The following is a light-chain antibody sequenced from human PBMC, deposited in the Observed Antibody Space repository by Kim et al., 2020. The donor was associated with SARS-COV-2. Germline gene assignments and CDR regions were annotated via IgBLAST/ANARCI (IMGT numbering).Light chain of an antibody. CDR2: DVS. J-gene: IGLJ1*01. V-gene: IGLV2-14*03. CDR1: SSDVGYSNS. CDR3: SSHTTSSTYV. Sequence: STTIPRPGTSSDVGYSNSVSWYQQHPGKAPTLIIYDVSERASGVSNRFSGSQSGNTASLAISGLRAEDEADYYCSSHTTSSTYVFGSGTKVTVL.